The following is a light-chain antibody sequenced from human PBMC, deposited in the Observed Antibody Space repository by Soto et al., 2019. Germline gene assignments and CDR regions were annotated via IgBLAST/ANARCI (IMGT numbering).Light chain of an antibody. Sequence: DIQMTQSASPLSASVGDRVTITCRSSQSISSYVNWYQQKPGIAPRLLIFAASNLQTGIPSRFSGSGSGTDFTLTISSLQPEDFGTYFCQHTYSTPFTFGPGTKVYTK. CDR2: AAS. CDR1: QSISSY. J-gene: IGKJ3*01. CDR3: QHTYSTPFT. V-gene: IGKV1-39*01.